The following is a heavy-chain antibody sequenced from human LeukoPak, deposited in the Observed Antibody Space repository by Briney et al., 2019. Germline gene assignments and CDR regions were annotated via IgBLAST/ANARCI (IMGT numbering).Heavy chain of an antibody. CDR3: AKGDYYDSSGYYYGVHAFDI. CDR1: GGSISSYY. J-gene: IGHJ3*02. CDR2: IYCSGST. D-gene: IGHD3-22*01. V-gene: IGHV4-59*01. Sequence: SETLSLTCTVSGGSISSYYWSWIRQPPGKGLEWIGYIYCSGSTNYNPSLKSRVTISVDTSKNQFSLKLSSVTAADTAVYYCAKGDYYDSSGYYYGVHAFDIWGQGTMVTVSS.